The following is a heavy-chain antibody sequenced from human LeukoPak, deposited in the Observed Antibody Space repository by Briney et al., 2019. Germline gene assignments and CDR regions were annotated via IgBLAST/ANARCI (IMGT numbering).Heavy chain of an antibody. CDR1: GYTFTSYG. D-gene: IGHD2-2*01. V-gene: IGHV1-18*01. CDR2: ISAYNGNT. J-gene: IGHJ6*02. Sequence: ASVKVSCKASGYTFTSYGISWVRQAPGQGLEWMGWISAYNGNTNYAQKLQGRVTMTTDTSTSTAYMELRSLRSDDTAVYYCARDNVVVPAARVYYYYGMDVWGQGATVTVSS. CDR3: ARDNVVVPAARVYYYYGMDV.